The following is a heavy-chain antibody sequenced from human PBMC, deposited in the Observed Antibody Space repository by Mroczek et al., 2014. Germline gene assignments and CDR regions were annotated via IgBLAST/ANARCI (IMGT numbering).Heavy chain of an antibody. CDR3: AKLNTGAYGMDV. Sequence: VQLVESGGGLVQPGESLRLACAASGFTFSTYGMSWVRQAPGKGLEWVGSISNTGGSTYYADSVKGRFTISRDNSKNTLYLEMNTLRAEDTAIYYCAKLNTGAYGMDVWGQGTPVTVSS. V-gene: IGHV3-23*04. CDR2: ISNTGGST. CDR1: GFTFSTYG. D-gene: IGHD3-10*01. J-gene: IGHJ6*02.